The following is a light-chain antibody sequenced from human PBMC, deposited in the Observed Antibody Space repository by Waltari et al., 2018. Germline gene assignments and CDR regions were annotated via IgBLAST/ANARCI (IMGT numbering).Light chain of an antibody. V-gene: IGKV1-5*03. CDR2: KAS. CDR1: QSISSW. J-gene: IGKJ2*03. CDR3: QQYNSYSPWYS. Sequence: DIQMTQSPSTLSASVGDRVTITCRASQSISSWLAWYQQKPGKAPKLLIYKASSLESGVPSRFSGSGSGTEFTLTISSLQPDDFATYYCQQYNSYSPWYSCGQGTKLEIK.